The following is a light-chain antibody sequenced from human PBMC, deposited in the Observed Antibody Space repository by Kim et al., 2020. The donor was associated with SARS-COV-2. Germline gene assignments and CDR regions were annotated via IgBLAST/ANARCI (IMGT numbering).Light chain of an antibody. J-gene: IGLJ2*01. CDR3: QVWDSSSDHPV. CDR1: NIGSKS. CDR2: YDR. V-gene: IGLV3-21*04. Sequence: SYELTQPPSVSVAPGETARVTCGGNNIGSKSVHWYQQKPGQAPVLVIYYDRDRPSGIPERFSGSNSGNTATLTISRVEAGDEADYYCQVWDSSSDHPVFGGGTKVTVL.